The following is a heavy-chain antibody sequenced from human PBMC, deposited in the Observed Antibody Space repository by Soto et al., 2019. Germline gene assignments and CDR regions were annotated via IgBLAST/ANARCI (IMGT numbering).Heavy chain of an antibody. CDR3: AKYLREMATIRRDY. J-gene: IGHJ4*02. D-gene: IGHD5-12*01. Sequence: QVQLVESGGGVVQPGTSLRLSCAASGFTFSSFGIHWVRQAPGKGLEWVAVISYDGIDKNYGDSVKGRFTISRENSKNMVYLQMNSIRIEDTAVYHCAKYLREMATIRRDYWGQGVLVAVSS. CDR2: ISYDGIDK. V-gene: IGHV3-30*18. CDR1: GFTFSSFG.